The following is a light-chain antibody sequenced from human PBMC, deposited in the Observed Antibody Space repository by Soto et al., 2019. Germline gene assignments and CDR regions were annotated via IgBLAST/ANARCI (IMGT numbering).Light chain of an antibody. Sequence: QSVLTQPASVSGSPGQSITISCTGTSSDVGSYNLVSWSQQHPGKAPKLMIYEVSKRPSGVSNRFSGSKSGNTASLTISGLQAEDEADYYCCSYAGSSTHVFGTGTKLTVL. V-gene: IGLV2-23*02. J-gene: IGLJ1*01. CDR2: EVS. CDR3: CSYAGSSTHV. CDR1: SSDVGSYNL.